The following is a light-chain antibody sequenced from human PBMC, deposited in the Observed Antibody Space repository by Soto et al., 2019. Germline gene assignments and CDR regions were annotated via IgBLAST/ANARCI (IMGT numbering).Light chain of an antibody. J-gene: IGKJ4*01. CDR1: QSISNS. CDR2: TTS. Sequence: DIQMTQSPSSLSASVGDRVTITCRASQSISNSLNWYQQKPGKAPDLRIYTTSSLQSGVPSRFSGSGSGTDFTLTISRLQPEDFATYYCQQSYSTPPTFGGGTNVEIK. V-gene: IGKV1-39*01. CDR3: QQSYSTPPT.